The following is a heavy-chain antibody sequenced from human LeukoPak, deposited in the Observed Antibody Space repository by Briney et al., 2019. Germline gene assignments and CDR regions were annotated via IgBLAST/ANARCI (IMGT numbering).Heavy chain of an antibody. CDR2: INHSGST. CDR1: GGSFSGYY. CDR3: ARGYSSSTSCYLY. J-gene: IGHJ4*02. D-gene: IGHD2-2*01. V-gene: IGHV4-34*01. Sequence: PSETLSLTCAVYGGSFSGYYWSWIRQPPGKGLERIGEINHSGSTNYNPSLKSRVTISVDTSKNQFSLKLSSVTAADTAVYYCARGYSSSTSCYLYWGQGTLVTVSS.